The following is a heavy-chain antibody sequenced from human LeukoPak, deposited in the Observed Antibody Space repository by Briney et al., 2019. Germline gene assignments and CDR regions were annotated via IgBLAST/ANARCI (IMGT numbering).Heavy chain of an antibody. CDR1: GGSISSHH. Sequence: SETLSLTCTVSGGSISSHHWSWLRQPPGKGLEWIGYIYYSGSTNYNPSLKSRVTISVDTSKNQFSLKLSSVTAADTAVYYCARNDFWSGYYHYYYMDVWGKGTTVTVSS. CDR2: IYYSGST. J-gene: IGHJ6*03. V-gene: IGHV4-59*11. CDR3: ARNDFWSGYYHYYYMDV. D-gene: IGHD3-3*01.